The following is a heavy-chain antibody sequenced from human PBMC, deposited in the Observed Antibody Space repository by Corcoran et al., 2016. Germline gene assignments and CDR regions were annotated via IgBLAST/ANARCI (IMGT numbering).Heavy chain of an antibody. CDR3: ATYGIAPRHYFNS. CDR1: GFTFNNAW. J-gene: IGHJ4*02. V-gene: IGHV3-15*07. CDR2: IKSKSEGGTT. D-gene: IGHD4-17*01. Sequence: EVQLVESGGGLVKPGGSLRLSCAASGFTFNNAWMNWVRQAPGKGLEWVGRIKSKSEGGTTDYAAPVKGRFTISRDESRNILYLQMNSRETEDTAVYYCATYGIAPRHYFNSWGQGTLATVSS.